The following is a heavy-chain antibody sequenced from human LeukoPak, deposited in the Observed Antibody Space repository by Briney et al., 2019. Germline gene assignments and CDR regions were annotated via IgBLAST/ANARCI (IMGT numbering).Heavy chain of an antibody. CDR2: IYTSGST. Sequence: TTSETLSLTCTVSGGSISSGSYYWSWIRQPAGKGLEWIGRIYTSGSTNYNPSLKSRVTISVDTSKNQFSLKLSSVTAADTAVYYCARDRIRRWLHGNHDAFDIWGQGTMVTVSS. J-gene: IGHJ3*02. V-gene: IGHV4-61*02. D-gene: IGHD5-24*01. CDR1: GGSISSGSYY. CDR3: ARDRIRRWLHGNHDAFDI.